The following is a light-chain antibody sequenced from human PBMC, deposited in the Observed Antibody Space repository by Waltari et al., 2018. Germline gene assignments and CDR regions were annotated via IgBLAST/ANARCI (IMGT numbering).Light chain of an antibody. CDR3: SAWDDSLNTYI. V-gene: IGLV10-54*04. J-gene: IGLJ1*01. CDR1: SEDVGNQG. CDR2: RDN. Sequence: TGNSEDVGNQGAAWLQQHQGHPPKLLPYRDNRRPSGISERFFASRSGNTASLTITDLQPEDEADYYCSAWDDSLNTYIFGTGTKVTVL.